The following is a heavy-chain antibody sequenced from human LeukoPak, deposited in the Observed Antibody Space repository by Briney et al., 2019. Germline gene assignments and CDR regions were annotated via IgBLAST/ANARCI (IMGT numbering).Heavy chain of an antibody. J-gene: IGHJ4*02. CDR2: IYYSGST. D-gene: IGHD3-22*01. CDR1: GGSISSGDYY. V-gene: IGHV4-30-4*01. CDR3: ASQGLDYYDSSGYYRFDY. Sequence: PSETLSLTCTVSGGSISSGDYYWSWIRQPPGKGLEWIGYIYYSGSTYYNPSLKSRVTILVDTSKNQFSLKLSSVTAADTAVYYCASQGLDYYDSSGYYRFDYWGQGTLVTVSS.